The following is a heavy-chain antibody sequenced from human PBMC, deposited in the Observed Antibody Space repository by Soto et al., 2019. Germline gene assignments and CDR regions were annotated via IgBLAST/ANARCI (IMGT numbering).Heavy chain of an antibody. J-gene: IGHJ4*02. Sequence: QVQLQESGPGLVKPSETLSLTCTVSGGSVSSGSYYWGWIRQPPGKGLECIGYIYYSGSTNYNPSRKSRVTISVDTSKNQFSLKLSSVTAADTAVYYCARVSSSWGLVNYFDYWGQGTLVTVSS. CDR2: IYYSGST. CDR3: ARVSSSWGLVNYFDY. CDR1: GGSVSSGSYY. V-gene: IGHV4-61*01. D-gene: IGHD6-13*01.